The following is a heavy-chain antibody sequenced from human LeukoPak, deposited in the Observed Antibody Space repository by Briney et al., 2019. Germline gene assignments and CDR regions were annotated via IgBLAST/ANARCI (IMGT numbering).Heavy chain of an antibody. Sequence: PSETLSLTCTVSGVSISSYYWSWIRQPPGKGLEWIGYIDYSGSTNYNPSLKSRVTISVDTSKNQFSLKLSSVTAADTAVYYCARGDTVVTGWGQGTLVTVSS. CDR1: GVSISSYY. D-gene: IGHD4-23*01. CDR2: IDYSGST. CDR3: ARGDTVVTG. V-gene: IGHV4-59*01. J-gene: IGHJ4*02.